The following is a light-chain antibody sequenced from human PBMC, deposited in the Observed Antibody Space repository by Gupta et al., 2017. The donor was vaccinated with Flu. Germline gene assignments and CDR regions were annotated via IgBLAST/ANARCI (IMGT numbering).Light chain of an antibody. CDR3: QTADSGGTSWV. CDR1: ALATQY. V-gene: IGLV3-25*03. J-gene: IGLJ3*02. CDR2: KDT. Sequence: SSELTQPPSVSVSPGQTARITCSGDALATQYGYWYQQKSGQAPVLIIYKDTERPSGIPERFSGSSSGTTVTLTITGVQADAEADYYCQTADSGGTSWVFGGGSKLTVL.